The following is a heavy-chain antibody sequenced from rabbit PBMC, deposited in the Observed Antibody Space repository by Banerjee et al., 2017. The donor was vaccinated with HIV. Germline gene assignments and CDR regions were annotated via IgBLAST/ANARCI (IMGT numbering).Heavy chain of an antibody. CDR1: GFSFSSSYW. CDR3: ARDQFYFIL. V-gene: IGHV1S45*01. J-gene: IGHJ4*01. CDR2: IYADDGNT. Sequence: QEQLVESGGGLVQPEGSLTLTCTASGFSFSSSYWICWVRQAPGKGLEWVACIYADDGNTYYANWAKGRFTISKTSSTTVTLQMTSLTAADTATYFCARDQFYFILWDPGTLVTVS.